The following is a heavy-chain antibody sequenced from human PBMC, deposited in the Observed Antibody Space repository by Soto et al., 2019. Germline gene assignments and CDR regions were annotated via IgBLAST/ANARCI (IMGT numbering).Heavy chain of an antibody. Sequence: QVQLVQSGAEVKKPGASVKVSCKASGYTSTGYYMHWVRQAPGQGLEWMGWINPNSGGTNYAQKFQGWVTMTRDTSISTAYMELSRLRSDDTAVYYCARGSLICSGGSCYSGSNYFDYWGQGTLVTVSS. V-gene: IGHV1-2*04. CDR3: ARGSLICSGGSCYSGSNYFDY. CDR2: INPNSGGT. J-gene: IGHJ4*02. CDR1: GYTSTGYY. D-gene: IGHD2-15*01.